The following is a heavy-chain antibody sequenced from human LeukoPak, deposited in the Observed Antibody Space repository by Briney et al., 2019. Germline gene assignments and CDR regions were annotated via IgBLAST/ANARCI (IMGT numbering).Heavy chain of an antibody. CDR2: IIPIFGTA. CDR3: AREKPYSSSWYVGWSDP. V-gene: IGHV1-69*05. Sequence: SVKVSRKASGGTFSSYAISWVRQAPGQGLEWMGGIIPIFGTANYAQKFQGRVTITTDESTSTAYMELSSLRSEDTAVYYCAREKPYSSSWYVGWSDPWGQGTLVTVSS. J-gene: IGHJ5*02. D-gene: IGHD6-13*01. CDR1: GGTFSSYA.